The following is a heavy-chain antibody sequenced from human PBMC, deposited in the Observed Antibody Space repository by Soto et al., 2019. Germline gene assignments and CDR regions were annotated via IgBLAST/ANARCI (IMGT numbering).Heavy chain of an antibody. CDR2: VYYSGST. J-gene: IGHJ4*02. Sequence: QVQLQESGPGLVKPSQTLSLTCTVSGGSIRSGGYYWSWIRQHPGKGLEWIGYVYYSGSTYYNPSLKSRVTITVDTSKNQSPLKLSSVTATDTAVYYCARGPYCSGGSCDTFDYWGQGTLVTVSS. CDR1: GGSIRSGGYY. V-gene: IGHV4-31*03. CDR3: ARGPYCSGGSCDTFDY. D-gene: IGHD2-15*01.